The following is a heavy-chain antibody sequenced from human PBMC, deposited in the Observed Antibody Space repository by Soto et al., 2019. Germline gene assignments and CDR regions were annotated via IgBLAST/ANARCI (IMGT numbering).Heavy chain of an antibody. Sequence: SETLSLTCTVPGDSIGTYYWSWIRQTPGRGPEWIGYIYYSGSTNYNPSLKSRVTMSVDTSKNQVSLRLTSVTAADTAVYYCARDGSPTNYYYSAMEGWGQGSTVTVSS. CDR2: IYYSGST. J-gene: IGHJ6*02. D-gene: IGHD4-17*01. CDR3: ARDGSPTNYYYSAMEG. CDR1: GDSIGTYY. V-gene: IGHV4-59*01.